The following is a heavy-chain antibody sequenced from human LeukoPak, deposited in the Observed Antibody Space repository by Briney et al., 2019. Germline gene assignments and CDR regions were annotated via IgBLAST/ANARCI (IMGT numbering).Heavy chain of an antibody. CDR3: ARDMSGYCSDGRCYNMGYFDY. V-gene: IGHV3-30-3*01. CDR2: ISYDGSNK. CDR1: GFTFSSYA. Sequence: PGGSLRLSCAASGFTFSSYAMHWVRQAPGKGLEWVAVISYDGSNKYYADSVKGRFTISRDNSKNTLYLQMNSLRAEDTAVYYCARDMSGYCSDGRCYNMGYFDYWGQGTLVTVSS. J-gene: IGHJ4*02. D-gene: IGHD2-15*01.